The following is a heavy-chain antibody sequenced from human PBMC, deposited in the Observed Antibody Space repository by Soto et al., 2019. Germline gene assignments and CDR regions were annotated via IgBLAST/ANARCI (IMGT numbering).Heavy chain of an antibody. Sequence: QVQLVESGGGVVQPGRSLRLSCAASGFTFSSYAMHWVRQAPGKGLEWVAVISYDGSNKYYADSVKGRFTISRDNSKNTLYLQMTSLRAEDTAVYYCARLRGGRGAFDIWGQGTMVTVSS. V-gene: IGHV3-30-3*01. CDR3: ARLRGGRGAFDI. CDR2: ISYDGSNK. CDR1: GFTFSSYA. J-gene: IGHJ3*02. D-gene: IGHD3-16*01.